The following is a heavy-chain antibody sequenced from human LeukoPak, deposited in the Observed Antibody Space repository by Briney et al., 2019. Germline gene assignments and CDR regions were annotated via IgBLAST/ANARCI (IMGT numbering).Heavy chain of an antibody. CDR1: GYTFTSYY. CDR3: ARAHSGSYPGY. CDR2: INPSSGST. D-gene: IGHD1-26*01. V-gene: IGHV1-46*01. J-gene: IGHJ4*02. Sequence: ASVKVSCKASGYTFTSYYMHWVRQAPGQGLEWMGIINPSSGSTSYAQKFQGRVMMTRDTSTSTVYMELSSLRSEDTAVYYCARAHSGSYPGYWGQGTLVTVSS.